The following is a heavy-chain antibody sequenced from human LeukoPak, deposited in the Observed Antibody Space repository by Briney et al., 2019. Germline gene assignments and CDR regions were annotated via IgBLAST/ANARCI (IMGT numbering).Heavy chain of an antibody. V-gene: IGHV1-2*02. Sequence: ASVKVSCKASGYTFTGYYMHWVRQAPGQGLEWMGWINPNSGGTNYAQKFQGRVTMARDTSISTAYMELSRLRSDDTAVYYCATLTLVLELFRGDLGALDYWGQGTLVTVSS. CDR3: ATLTLVLELFRGDLGALDY. CDR2: INPNSGGT. J-gene: IGHJ4*02. CDR1: GYTFTGYY. D-gene: IGHD3-10*01.